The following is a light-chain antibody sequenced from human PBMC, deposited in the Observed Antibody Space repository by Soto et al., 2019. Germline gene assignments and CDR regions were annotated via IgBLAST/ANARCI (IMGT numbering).Light chain of an antibody. V-gene: IGKV3-20*01. J-gene: IGKJ4*01. CDR3: QQYDNSPLT. Sequence: DIVLTQSPGTLYLSPGERARLSCRASQSVSSSYLAWYQQKHGQAPRLIIYGASNRATGIPDRFSGSGYGTDFNLTISRLETEDFAVYYCQQYDNSPLTFGGGTKVDIK. CDR2: GAS. CDR1: QSVSSSY.